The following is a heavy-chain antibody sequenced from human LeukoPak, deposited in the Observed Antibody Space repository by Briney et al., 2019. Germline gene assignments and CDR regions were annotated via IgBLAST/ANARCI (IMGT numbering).Heavy chain of an antibody. Sequence: SETLSPTCTVSGGSVRSSSYYWSWIRQPPGKGLEWIGYIYYSGSTNYNPSLKSRVTISVDTSKNQFSLKLSSVTAADTAVYYCAKDGYSYGLGWFDPWGQGTLVTVSS. CDR1: GGSVRSSSYY. CDR3: AKDGYSYGLGWFDP. D-gene: IGHD5-18*01. CDR2: IYYSGST. J-gene: IGHJ5*02. V-gene: IGHV4-61*01.